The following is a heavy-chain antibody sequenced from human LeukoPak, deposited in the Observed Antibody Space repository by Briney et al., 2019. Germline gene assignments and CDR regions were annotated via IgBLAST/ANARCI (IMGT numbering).Heavy chain of an antibody. CDR2: ISSSGGTT. D-gene: IGHD2-21*02. CDR3: TKVRLSNLYYYYGMDV. Sequence: GGSLRLSCAASGFTFTNYAMNWVRQAPGKGLEWLSAISSSGGTTCYADSVKGRFTISRGNSRNTLYLQMNSLRVADTAVYFCTKVRLSNLYYYYGMDVWGQGTTVTVSS. V-gene: IGHV3-23*01. J-gene: IGHJ6*02. CDR1: GFTFTNYA.